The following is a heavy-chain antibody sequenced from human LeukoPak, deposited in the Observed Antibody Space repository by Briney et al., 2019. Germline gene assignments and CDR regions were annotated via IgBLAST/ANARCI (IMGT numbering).Heavy chain of an antibody. V-gene: IGHV4-59*03. Sequence: PSETLSLTCTVSGGSISSYYWSWIRQPPGKGLEWIGNIDYSRDTNYNPSLRSRVTILVDKSRNQFSLKLNSVTVADTAVYYCARNGPHYYDKSGYLDSWGQGTLVTVSS. CDR3: ARNGPHYYDKSGYLDS. D-gene: IGHD3-22*01. J-gene: IGHJ4*02. CDR1: GGSISSYY. CDR2: IDYSRDT.